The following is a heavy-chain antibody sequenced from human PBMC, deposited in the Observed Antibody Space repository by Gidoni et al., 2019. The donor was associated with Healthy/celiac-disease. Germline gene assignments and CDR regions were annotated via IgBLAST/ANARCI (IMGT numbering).Heavy chain of an antibody. CDR1: GFTFSSYA. CDR2: ISGSGGST. Sequence: EVQLLESGGGLVQPGGSLSLSCAASGFTFSSYAMSWVRQAPGKGLEWVSAISGSGGSTYYADSVKGRFTISRDNSKNTLYLQMNSLRAEDTAVYYCAKGFWSGYYTAPFDYWGQGTLVTVSS. CDR3: AKGFWSGYYTAPFDY. V-gene: IGHV3-23*01. J-gene: IGHJ4*02. D-gene: IGHD3-3*01.